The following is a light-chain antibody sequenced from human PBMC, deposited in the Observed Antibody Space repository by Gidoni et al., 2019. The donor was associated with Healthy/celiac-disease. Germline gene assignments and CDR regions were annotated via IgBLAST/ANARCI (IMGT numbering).Light chain of an antibody. V-gene: IGKV3-11*01. CDR3: QQRSNWPLELT. Sequence: EIVLTQSPATLSLSPGERATLSCRASQSVSSYLAWYQQKPGQAPRLLIYDASNRATVIPARFSGSGSGTDFTLTISSLEPEDFAVYYCQQRSNWPLELTFGGGTKVEIK. CDR2: DAS. CDR1: QSVSSY. J-gene: IGKJ4*01.